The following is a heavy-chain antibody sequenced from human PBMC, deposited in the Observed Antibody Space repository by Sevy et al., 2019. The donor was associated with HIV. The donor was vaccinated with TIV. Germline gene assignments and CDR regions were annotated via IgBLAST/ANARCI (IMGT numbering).Heavy chain of an antibody. CDR2: ISAYNGNT. D-gene: IGHD2-2*01. CDR1: GYTFTSYG. CDR3: ASASGYCSSTSCYARGFYYYYGMDV. V-gene: IGHV1-18*01. Sequence: ASVKVSCKASGYTFTSYGISWVRQAPGQGLEWMGWISAYNGNTNYAQKLQSRVTMTTDTSTSTAYMELRSLRSDDTAVYYCASASGYCSSTSCYARGFYYYYGMDVWGQGTTVTVSS. J-gene: IGHJ6*02.